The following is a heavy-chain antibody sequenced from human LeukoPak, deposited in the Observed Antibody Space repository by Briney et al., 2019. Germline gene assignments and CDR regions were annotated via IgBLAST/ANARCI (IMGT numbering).Heavy chain of an antibody. J-gene: IGHJ5*02. CDR3: AKVNVVTFGGGTVTANWFGP. CDR2: ISGSGGST. D-gene: IGHD3-16*02. Sequence: GGSLRLSCAASGFTFSSYTMGWVRQAPGKGLEWVSAISGSGGSTNYADPVKGRFTISRDNSKNTLYLQRTRLRAEDRAVYYCAKVNVVTFGGGTVTANWFGPWGQGTLVTVSS. V-gene: IGHV3-23*01. CDR1: GFTFSSYT.